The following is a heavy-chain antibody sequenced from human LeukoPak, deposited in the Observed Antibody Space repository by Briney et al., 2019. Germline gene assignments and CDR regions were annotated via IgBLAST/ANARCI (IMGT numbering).Heavy chain of an antibody. CDR2: IYSGGST. CDR3: AGHTDLDY. CDR1: GFTVSNNY. D-gene: IGHD4-17*01. V-gene: IGHV3-66*04. J-gene: IGHJ4*02. Sequence: GGSLRLSCAPSGFTVSNNYMNWVRQAPGKGLEWVSLIYSGGSTYYSDSVKGRFTIPRDNSKTTLSLQMNSLRAEDTAVYYCAGHTDLDYWGQGTLVIVSS.